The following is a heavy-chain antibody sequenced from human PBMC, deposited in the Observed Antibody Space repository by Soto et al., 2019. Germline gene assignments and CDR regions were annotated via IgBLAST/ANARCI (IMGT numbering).Heavy chain of an antibody. V-gene: IGHV3-7*01. D-gene: IGHD3-10*01. J-gene: IGHJ5*02. Sequence: GGSLRLSCAASGFTFSSYWMSWVRQAPGKGLEWVANIKQDGSEKYYVDSVKGRFTISRDNAKNSLYLQMNSLRAEDTAVYYCARVGFLWFGEPGHWFDPWGQGTLVTVSS. CDR1: GFTFSSYW. CDR3: ARVGFLWFGEPGHWFDP. CDR2: IKQDGSEK.